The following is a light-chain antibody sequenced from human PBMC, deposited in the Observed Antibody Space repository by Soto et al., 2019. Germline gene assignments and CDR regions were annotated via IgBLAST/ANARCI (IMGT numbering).Light chain of an antibody. CDR1: SSDVGGYNY. J-gene: IGLJ3*02. V-gene: IGLV2-14*01. Sequence: QSALTQPASGSGSPGQSITISCTGTSSDVGGYNYVSWYQQHPGKAPKLMIYEVSNRPSGVSNRFSGSKSGNTASLTISGRQAEDEADYYCSSYTSSSTRVFGGGTKLTVL. CDR3: SSYTSSSTRV. CDR2: EVS.